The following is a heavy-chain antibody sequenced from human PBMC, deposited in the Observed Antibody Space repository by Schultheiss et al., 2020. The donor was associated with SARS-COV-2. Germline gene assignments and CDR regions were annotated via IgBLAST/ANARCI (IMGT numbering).Heavy chain of an antibody. Sequence: GESLKISCAASGFTFSSYAMHWVRQAPGKGLEWVAVISYDGSNKYYADSVKGRFAISRDTSKSTVYLQMNSLRAEDTAVYYCARVNDYYDSSGYAYWGQGTLVTVSS. V-gene: IGHV3-30*09. CDR3: ARVNDYYDSSGYAY. CDR2: ISYDGSNK. CDR1: GFTFSSYA. J-gene: IGHJ4*02. D-gene: IGHD3-22*01.